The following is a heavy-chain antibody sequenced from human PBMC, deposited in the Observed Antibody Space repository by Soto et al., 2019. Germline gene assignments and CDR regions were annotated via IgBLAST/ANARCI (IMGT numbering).Heavy chain of an antibody. CDR3: AKDLYYGSGSYYYYYGMDV. Sequence: GGSLRLSCAASGFTFSSYGMHWVRQAPGKGLEWVAVISYDGSNKYYADSVKGRFTISRDNSKNTLYLQMNSLRAEDTAVYYCAKDLYYGSGSYYYYYGMDVWGQGTTVTVSS. J-gene: IGHJ6*02. V-gene: IGHV3-30*18. CDR2: ISYDGSNK. D-gene: IGHD3-10*01. CDR1: GFTFSSYG.